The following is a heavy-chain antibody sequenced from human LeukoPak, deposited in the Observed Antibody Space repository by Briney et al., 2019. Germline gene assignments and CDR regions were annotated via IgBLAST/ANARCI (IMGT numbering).Heavy chain of an antibody. J-gene: IGHJ4*02. CDR3: ARGNILTGYCFDF. CDR1: GGSITGYY. V-gene: IGHV4-34*01. Sequence: SETLSLTCAVYGGSITGYYWSWIRQTPGRGLEWVGEIHYTGATSYNPSLKSRATISTDTSRNQFSLRLSSVTAADTAVYYCARGNILTGYCFDFWGQGALVTVSS. D-gene: IGHD3-9*01. CDR2: IHYTGAT.